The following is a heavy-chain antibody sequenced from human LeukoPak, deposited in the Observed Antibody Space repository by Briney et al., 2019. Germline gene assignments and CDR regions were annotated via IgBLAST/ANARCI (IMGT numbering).Heavy chain of an antibody. Sequence: GESLKISCAVSGFPFSVYEMNWVRQAPGKGLEWVSNIGSSGTTIYYADSVRGRFSISRDNAKSSLYLQMDSLRVEDTAVYYCALLAVASDFDYWGQGALVTVSS. CDR3: ALLAVASDFDY. J-gene: IGHJ4*02. CDR1: GFPFSVYE. V-gene: IGHV3-48*03. CDR2: IGSSGTTI. D-gene: IGHD6-19*01.